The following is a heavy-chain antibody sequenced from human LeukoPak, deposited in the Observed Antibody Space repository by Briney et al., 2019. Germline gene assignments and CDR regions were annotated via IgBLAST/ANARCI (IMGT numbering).Heavy chain of an antibody. CDR3: VRGAYG. CDR1: GFPFNIYS. CDR2: ISVDGATT. D-gene: IGHD3-16*01. V-gene: IGHV3-74*03. Sequence: GGSLRLSCAASGFPFNIYSMHSVRAGPGKGLEWGSHISVDGATTTSADSVRGGFTISRDNAKTRLYLEMNSRRSEATGVYYCVRGAYG. J-gene: IGHJ6*01.